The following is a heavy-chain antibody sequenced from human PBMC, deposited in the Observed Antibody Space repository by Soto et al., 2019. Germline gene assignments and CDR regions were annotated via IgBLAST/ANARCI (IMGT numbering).Heavy chain of an antibody. J-gene: IGHJ5*02. CDR3: ARLYGLGGGSWVDP. CDR1: GGSINTYHY. Sequence: PSETLSLTCTVSGGSINTYHYWGWIRQPPGKRLEWIGSMYYTGSTFYNPSLKSRVTISVDRSKNQFSLRLNSVTAADTALYFCARLYGLGGGSWVDPWGQGTPVTVSS. CDR2: MYYTGST. D-gene: IGHD7-27*01. V-gene: IGHV4-39*01.